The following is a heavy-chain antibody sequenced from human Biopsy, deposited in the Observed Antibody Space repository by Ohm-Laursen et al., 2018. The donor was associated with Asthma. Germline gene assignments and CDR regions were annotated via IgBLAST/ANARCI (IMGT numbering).Heavy chain of an antibody. CDR3: ARGPELDV. CDR2: TNERGVT. Sequence: SETLSLTCDVYPGSFIGFFWTWIRQSPGKGLEWIGETNERGVTNNNPSLRSRVIISIDTYWNRVSLKLTSVTAADTAVYYCARGPELDVWGQGTTVTVSS. J-gene: IGHJ6*02. CDR1: PGSFIGFF. V-gene: IGHV4-34*01.